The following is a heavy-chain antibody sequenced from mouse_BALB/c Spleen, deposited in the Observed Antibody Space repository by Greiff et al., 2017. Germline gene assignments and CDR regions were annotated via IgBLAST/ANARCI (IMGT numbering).Heavy chain of an antibody. CDR3: ARDAYHFDV. V-gene: IGHV7-3*02. J-gene: IGHJ1*01. CDR1: GFTFTDYY. CDR2: IRNKANGYTT. D-gene: IGHD2-10*01. Sequence: EVQRVESGGGLVQPGGSLRLSCATSGFTFTDYYMSWVRQPPGKALEWLGFIRNKANGYTTEYSASVKGRFTISRDNSQSILYLQMNTLRAEDSATYYCARDAYHFDVWGAGTTVTVSS.